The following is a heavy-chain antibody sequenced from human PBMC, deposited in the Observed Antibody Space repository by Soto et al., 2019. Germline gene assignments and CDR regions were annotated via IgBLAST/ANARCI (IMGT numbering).Heavy chain of an antibody. CDR3: AKGGQIDF. D-gene: IGHD3-16*01. V-gene: IGHV3-7*03. CDR2: IKADGSET. J-gene: IGHJ4*02. CDR1: GFSFSTYW. Sequence: PVGSLRLSCAASGFSFSTYWMSWVRQVPGTGLEWVANIKADGSETYYVDSVRGRFTISRDNAKTSLYLQMNSLRAEDTAGYYCAKGGQIDFCGQGALVTVSS.